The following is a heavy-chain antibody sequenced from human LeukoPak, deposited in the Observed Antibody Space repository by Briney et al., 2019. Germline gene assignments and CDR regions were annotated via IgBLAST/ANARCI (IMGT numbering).Heavy chain of an antibody. CDR2: IYYSGST. CDR3: ARGEWFWELSWFDP. CDR1: GGSISSYY. Sequence: SETLSLTCTVSGGSISSYYWSWIRQPPGKGLEWIGYIYYSGSTNYNPSLKSRVTISVDTSKNQFSLKLSSVTAADTAVYYCARGEWFWELSWFDPWGQGTLVTVSS. J-gene: IGHJ5*02. D-gene: IGHD3-10*01. V-gene: IGHV4-59*01.